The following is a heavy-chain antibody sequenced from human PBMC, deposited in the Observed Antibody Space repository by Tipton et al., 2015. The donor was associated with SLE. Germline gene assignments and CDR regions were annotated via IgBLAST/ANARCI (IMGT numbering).Heavy chain of an antibody. D-gene: IGHD6-13*01. J-gene: IGHJ5*02. CDR3: ARDVSPIPGYSSHGVFDP. CDR1: GYTFTAYY. Sequence: QLVQSGADMKKPGASVKVSCKASGYTFTAYYIHWVRQAPGQGLEWMGRIHSNSGRTNYAQNFQGRVTMTRDTSIGTAYMELSRLRSDDTAVYYCARDVSPIPGYSSHGVFDPWGQGTLVTVSS. CDR2: IHSNSGRT. V-gene: IGHV1-2*06.